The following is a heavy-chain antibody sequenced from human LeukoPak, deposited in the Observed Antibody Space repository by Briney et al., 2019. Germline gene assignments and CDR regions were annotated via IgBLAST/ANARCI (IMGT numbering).Heavy chain of an antibody. D-gene: IGHD3-3*01. CDR1: GFTFSNYA. Sequence: PGGSLRLSCAASGFTFSNYAMSWVRQAPGKGLEWVSAISGSGGGTYSADSVKGRFTISRDNSKNTLYLQMNSLRAEDTAVYYCAKETLYYDFWSGYLTYWGQGTLVTVSS. J-gene: IGHJ4*02. CDR3: AKETLYYDFWSGYLTY. CDR2: ISGSGGGT. V-gene: IGHV3-23*01.